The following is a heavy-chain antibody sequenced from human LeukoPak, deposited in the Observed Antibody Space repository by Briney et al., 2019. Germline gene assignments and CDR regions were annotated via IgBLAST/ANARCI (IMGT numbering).Heavy chain of an antibody. CDR3: ARGRSRRYYYDSSGYYPRYYFDY. CDR2: INHSGST. D-gene: IGHD3-22*01. Sequence: SETLSLTCAVYGGSFSGYYWSWIRQPPGKGLEWIGEINHSGSTNYNPSLKGRVTISVDTSKNQFSLKLSSVTAADTAVYYCARGRSRRYYYDSSGYYPRYYFDYWGQGTLVTVSS. CDR1: GGSFSGYY. J-gene: IGHJ4*02. V-gene: IGHV4-34*01.